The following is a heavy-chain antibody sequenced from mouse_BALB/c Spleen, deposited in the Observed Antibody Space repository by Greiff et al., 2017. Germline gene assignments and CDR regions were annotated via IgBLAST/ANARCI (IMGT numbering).Heavy chain of an antibody. V-gene: IGHV14-3*02. CDR2: IDPANGNT. CDR3: ARRYYDYDDLAY. D-gene: IGHD2-4*01. Sequence: VQLQQSGAELVKPGASVKLSCTASGFNIKDTYMHWVKQRPEQGLEWIGRIDPANGNTKYDPRFQGKATITADTSSNTAYLQLSSLTSEDTAVYYCARRYYDYDDLAYWGQGTLVTVSA. CDR1: GFNIKDTY. J-gene: IGHJ3*01.